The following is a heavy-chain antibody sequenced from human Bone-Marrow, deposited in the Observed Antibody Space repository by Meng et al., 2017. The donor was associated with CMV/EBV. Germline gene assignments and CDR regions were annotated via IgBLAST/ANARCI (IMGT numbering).Heavy chain of an antibody. CDR2: INPNSGGT. Sequence: ASVKVSCKASGYTFTGYYMHWVRQAPGQGLEWMGWINPNSGGTNYAQKFQGRVTMTRDTSISTAYMELSSLRSEDTAVYYCARDTYDILTGYTQYYFDYWGQGALVTVSS. V-gene: IGHV1-2*02. CDR1: GYTFTGYY. J-gene: IGHJ4*02. CDR3: ARDTYDILTGYTQYYFDY. D-gene: IGHD3-9*01.